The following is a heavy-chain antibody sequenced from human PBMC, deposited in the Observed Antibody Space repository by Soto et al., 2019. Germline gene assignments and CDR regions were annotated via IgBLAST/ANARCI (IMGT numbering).Heavy chain of an antibody. V-gene: IGHV3-30*18. Sequence: GGSLRLSCAASGFTFSSYGMHWVRQAPGKGLEWVAVVSYDGSNKYYADSVKGRFTISRDNSKNTLYLQMNSLRAEDTAVYYCAKGWQLARPPEYFQHWGQGTLVTVSS. D-gene: IGHD6-6*01. J-gene: IGHJ1*01. CDR3: AKGWQLARPPEYFQH. CDR2: VSYDGSNK. CDR1: GFTFSSYG.